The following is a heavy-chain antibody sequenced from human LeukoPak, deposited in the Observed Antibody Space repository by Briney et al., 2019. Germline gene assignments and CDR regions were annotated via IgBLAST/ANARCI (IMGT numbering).Heavy chain of an antibody. CDR1: GFTFSSYS. CDR3: ARVGCSSTSCRAYNDY. V-gene: IGHV3-21*01. J-gene: IGHJ4*02. Sequence: GGSLRLSCAASGFTFSSYSMNWVRQAPGKGLEWVSSISSSSSYIYYADSVKGRFTISRDNAKNSLYLQMNSLRAEDTAVYYCARVGCSSTSCRAYNDYWDQGTLVTVSS. CDR2: ISSSSSYI. D-gene: IGHD2-2*01.